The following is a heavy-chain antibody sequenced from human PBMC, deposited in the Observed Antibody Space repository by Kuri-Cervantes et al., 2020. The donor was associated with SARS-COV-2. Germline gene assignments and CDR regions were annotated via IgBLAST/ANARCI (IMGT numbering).Heavy chain of an antibody. V-gene: IGHV1-46*01. CDR1: GYTFTSYY. D-gene: IGHD2-8*01. CDR2: INPSGGNT. J-gene: IGHJ6*02. Sequence: ASVKVSCKASGYTFTSYYMHWVRQAPGQGLEWMGIINPSGGNTGYAQKFQGRVTMTRNTSISTAYMELSSLRSEDTAVYCCARDAYCTNGVCRKYYYYYGMDVWGQGTMVTVSS. CDR3: ARDAYCTNGVCRKYYYYYGMDV.